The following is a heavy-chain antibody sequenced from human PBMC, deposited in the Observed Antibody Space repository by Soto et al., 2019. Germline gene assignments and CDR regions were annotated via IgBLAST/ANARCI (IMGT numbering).Heavy chain of an antibody. D-gene: IGHD6-19*01. CDR1: GFTFSTYN. J-gene: IGHJ6*02. CDR2: ISSRNTYK. V-gene: IGHV3-21*01. Sequence: PGGSLRLSCAASGFTFSTYNMNWVRQAPGKGLEWVSSISSRNTYKYYADSVRGRFTISRDDAKNSLFLQMNSLRAEDTAVYYCARQXGDIAVAGFYYYYGLDVWGPGTTVTVSS. CDR3: ARQXGDIAVAGFYYYYGLDV.